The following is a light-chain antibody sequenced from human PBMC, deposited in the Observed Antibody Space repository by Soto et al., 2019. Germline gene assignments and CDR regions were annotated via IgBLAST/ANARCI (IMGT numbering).Light chain of an antibody. Sequence: DIHMTQSPSSLSVSVGVRVTITCRASQSISSYLNWYQQKPGKAPKLLIYASFNLQSGVPSRFSGNGSGTDFTLTISSLQPEDFATYYCQQSYGTPYTVGQGTKLEIK. CDR3: QQSYGTPYT. V-gene: IGKV1-39*01. CDR1: QSISSY. J-gene: IGKJ2*01. CDR2: ASF.